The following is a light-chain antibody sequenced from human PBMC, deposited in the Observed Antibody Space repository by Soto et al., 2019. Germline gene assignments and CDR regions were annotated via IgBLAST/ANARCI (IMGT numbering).Light chain of an antibody. CDR3: QQYNNWPQT. CDR2: RVS. V-gene: IGKV3-15*01. J-gene: IGKJ2*01. Sequence: EVLLTQSPATLSVSPGQRATLSCRTSQTIDNNLAWYQQKPGQAPRLLIYRVSTRATGIPARFSGSGAGTEFTLTISSLQSEDFAVYSCQQYNNWPQTFGQGTKLEIK. CDR1: QTIDNN.